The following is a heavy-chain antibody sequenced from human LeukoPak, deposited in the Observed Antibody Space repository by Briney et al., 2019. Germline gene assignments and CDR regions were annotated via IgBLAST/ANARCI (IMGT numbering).Heavy chain of an antibody. Sequence: GGSLRLSCAASGFTFSSYAMHWVRQAPGKGLEWVAVISYDGSNKYYADSVKGRFTISRDNTKNTLYLQMNSLRAEDTAVYYCARDGYNLPDYWGQGTLVTVSS. V-gene: IGHV3-30*07. CDR2: ISYDGSNK. D-gene: IGHD5-24*01. CDR1: GFTFSSYA. CDR3: ARDGYNLPDY. J-gene: IGHJ4*02.